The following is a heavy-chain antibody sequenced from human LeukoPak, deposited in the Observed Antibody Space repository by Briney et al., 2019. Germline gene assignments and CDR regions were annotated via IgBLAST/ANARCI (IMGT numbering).Heavy chain of an antibody. CDR2: INHSGST. Sequence: PGGSLRLSCAASGFTFDDYGMSWVRQAPGKGLEWIGEINHSGSTNYKPSLKSRVTISVDTSKNQFSLKLSSVTAADTAVYYCARHGLRIGWFDSWGQGTLVTVSS. J-gene: IGHJ5*01. V-gene: IGHV4-34*01. CDR1: GFTFDDYG. CDR3: ARHGLRIGWFDS. D-gene: IGHD1-26*01.